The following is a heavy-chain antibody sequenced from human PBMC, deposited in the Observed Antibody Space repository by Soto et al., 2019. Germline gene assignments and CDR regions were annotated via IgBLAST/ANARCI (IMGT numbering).Heavy chain of an antibody. Sequence: ASVKVSCKASGYTFTSYDINWLRQATGQGLEWMGWMNPNSGNTGYAQKFQGRVTMTRNTSISTAYRELSSLRSEDTAVYYWARAAGRNYDISTGYYSNYYYYMDVWGKGTTVTVSS. CDR3: ARAAGRNYDISTGYYSNYYYYMDV. CDR2: MNPNSGNT. V-gene: IGHV1-8*01. D-gene: IGHD3-9*01. CDR1: GYTFTSYD. J-gene: IGHJ6*03.